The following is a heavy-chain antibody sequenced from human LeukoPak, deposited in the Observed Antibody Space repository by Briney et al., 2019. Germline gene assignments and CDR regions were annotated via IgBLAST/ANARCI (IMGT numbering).Heavy chain of an antibody. J-gene: IGHJ3*02. V-gene: IGHV1-2*02. D-gene: IGHD3-10*01. CDR2: INPNSGGT. CDR3: ARVLWFGELFLDAFDI. Sequence: GASVKVSCKASGYTFTGYYMHWVRQAPGQGLEWMGWINPNSGGTNYAQKFQGRVTMTRDTSISTAYMELSRLRSDDTAVYYCARVLWFGELFLDAFDIWGQGTMVTVSS. CDR1: GYTFTGYY.